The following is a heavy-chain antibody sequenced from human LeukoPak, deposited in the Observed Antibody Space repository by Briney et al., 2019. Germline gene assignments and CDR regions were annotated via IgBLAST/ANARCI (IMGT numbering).Heavy chain of an antibody. J-gene: IGHJ4*02. CDR1: GYSISSSYS. CDR2: VYHSGRT. Sequence: SETLSLTCAVSGYSISSSYSWGWIRQPPGRGLEWIGSVYHSGRTYYNPSLRSRVTISVDTSKNQFSLKLSSVTAADTAVYYCARDPTYDFWSGYSPFDYWGQGTLVTVSS. D-gene: IGHD3-3*01. CDR3: ARDPTYDFWSGYSPFDY. V-gene: IGHV4-38-2*02.